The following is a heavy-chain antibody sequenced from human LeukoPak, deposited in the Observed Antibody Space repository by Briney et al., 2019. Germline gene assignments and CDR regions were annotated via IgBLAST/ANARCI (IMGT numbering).Heavy chain of an antibody. Sequence: SETLSLTCTVSGGSISSGGYYWSWIRQPPGQALEWIGYIYDSGSTYYNPSLKSRVTISVDRSKNQLSLNLNSVTAADTAVYYCARSGSYEKPGDYWGQGTLVTVSS. CDR3: ARSGSYEKPGDY. D-gene: IGHD1-26*01. J-gene: IGHJ4*02. V-gene: IGHV4-30-2*01. CDR1: GGSISSGGYY. CDR2: IYDSGST.